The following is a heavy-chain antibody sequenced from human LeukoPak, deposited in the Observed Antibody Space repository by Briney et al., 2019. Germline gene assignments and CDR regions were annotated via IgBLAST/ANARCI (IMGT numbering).Heavy chain of an antibody. J-gene: IGHJ4*02. CDR1: GFTFSSYG. CDR2: IWFDGSDQ. Sequence: PGGSLRLSCAASGFTFSSYGMHWVRQAPGKGLKWVAVIWFDGSDQYYADSVKGRFTISRDNSKNTLYLQMNSLRAEDTAVYYCARDPLRGSGSYYFFDYWGQGTLVTVSS. V-gene: IGHV3-33*01. CDR3: ARDPLRGSGSYYFFDY. D-gene: IGHD1-26*01.